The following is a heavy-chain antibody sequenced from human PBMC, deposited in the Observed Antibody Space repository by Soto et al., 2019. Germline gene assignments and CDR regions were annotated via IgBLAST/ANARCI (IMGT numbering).Heavy chain of an antibody. CDR3: ASSSYYYGSGSPNFDY. J-gene: IGHJ4*02. CDR2: INSDGSST. V-gene: IGHV3-74*01. Sequence: GGSLRLSCAASGFTFSSYWMHWVRQAPGKGLVWVSRINSDGSSTSYADSVKGRFTISRDNAKNTLYLQMNSLRAEDTAVYYCASSSYYYGSGSPNFDYWGQGTLVTVSS. CDR1: GFTFSSYW. D-gene: IGHD3-10*01.